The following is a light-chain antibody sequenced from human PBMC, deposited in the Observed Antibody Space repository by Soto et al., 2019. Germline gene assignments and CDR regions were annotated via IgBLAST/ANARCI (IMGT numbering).Light chain of an antibody. J-gene: IGKJ1*01. CDR1: QSISSW. Sequence: DIQMTQSPSTLSASVGDRVTITFRASQSISSWLAWYQQKPGKAPNLLIYDASSLESGVPSRFSGSGSGTEFTLSISSLQPDDFATYYCQQYNSYWTFGQGTKVDI. V-gene: IGKV1-5*01. CDR2: DAS. CDR3: QQYNSYWT.